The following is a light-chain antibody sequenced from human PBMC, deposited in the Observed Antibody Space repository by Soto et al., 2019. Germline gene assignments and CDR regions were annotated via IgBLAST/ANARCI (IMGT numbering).Light chain of an antibody. CDR1: NSDVGFYNF. J-gene: IGLJ1*01. CDR2: EDN. V-gene: IGLV2-23*01. CDR3: CSYAGGSKYV. Sequence: QSALTQPASVSGSPGQSITISCTGTNSDVGFYNFVSWYQRHAGTAPTLLIFEDNKRPSGVSTRFSGSKSGNTASLTISGLQAEDEAEYTCCSYAGGSKYVFGSGTKLT.